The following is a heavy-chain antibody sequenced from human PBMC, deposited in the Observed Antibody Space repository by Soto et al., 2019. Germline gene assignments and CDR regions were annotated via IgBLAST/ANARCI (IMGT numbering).Heavy chain of an antibody. CDR2: IYIGSTYYSGST. CDR3: AREVPRGPLDY. CDR1: GGSISSSNNY. V-gene: IGHV4-39*02. J-gene: IGHJ4*02. Sequence: QLQLQESGPGLVRPSETLSLNCTVSGGSISSSNNYWGWIRQPPGKGLEWIGSIYIGSTYYSGSTYYNPSLKSRVTISVDTSKNQISLQLSSVTAADTALYYCAREVPRGPLDYWGQGTLVTVSS.